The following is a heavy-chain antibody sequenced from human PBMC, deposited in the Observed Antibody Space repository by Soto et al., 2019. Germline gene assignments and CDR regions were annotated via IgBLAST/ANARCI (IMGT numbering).Heavy chain of an antibody. V-gene: IGHV3-30-3*01. CDR1: GFTFSSYA. CDR2: ISYDGSNK. CDR3: ARPVRSISDWFDP. D-gene: IGHD1-20*01. J-gene: IGHJ5*02. Sequence: GGSLRLSCAASGFTFSSYAMHWVRQAQGKGLEWVAVISYDGSNKYYADSVKGRFTISRDNSKNTLYLQMNSLRAEDKAVYYCARPVRSISDWFDPWGQGTLVTVSS.